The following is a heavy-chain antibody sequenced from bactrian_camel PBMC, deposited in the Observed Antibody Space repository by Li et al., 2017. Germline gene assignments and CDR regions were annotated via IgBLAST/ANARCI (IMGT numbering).Heavy chain of an antibody. CDR3: AAVGGGSDARTTVVVFTPADISY. D-gene: IGHD2*01. J-gene: IGHJ4*01. CDR2: IATADSKT. Sequence: HVQLVESGGSSVQAGGSLRLSCEVSGFTFNPYYMTWVRQTPGKGLQWVSTIATADSKTDYADSVKGRFTISRDYAKNTVYLQMNSLKSEDTALYYCAAVGGGSDARTTVVVFTPADISYWGQGTQVTVS. V-gene: IGHV3-2*01. CDR1: GFTFNPYY.